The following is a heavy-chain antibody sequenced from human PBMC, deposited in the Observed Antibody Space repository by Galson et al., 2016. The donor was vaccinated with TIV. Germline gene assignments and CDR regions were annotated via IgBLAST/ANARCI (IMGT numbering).Heavy chain of an antibody. V-gene: IGHV4-38-2*02. D-gene: IGHD5-12*01. Sequence: ATLSLTCTVSGYSISSGYYWGWLRQPPGKGLQWIGSIHRTGDTHYDPSLKSRVTISVDTSKNQFSLKLSSVTAADTAVYFCVRGAGISWLRYPFEYWGQGILVTVSS. CDR2: IHRTGDT. CDR1: GYSISSGYY. J-gene: IGHJ4*02. CDR3: VRGAGISWLRYPFEY.